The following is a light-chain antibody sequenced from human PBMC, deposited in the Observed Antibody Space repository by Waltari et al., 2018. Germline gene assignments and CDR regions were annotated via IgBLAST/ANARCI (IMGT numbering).Light chain of an antibody. J-gene: IGLJ2*01. Sequence: QSALTQPPSASGSPGQSVTISCTGTSSDVGGYNYVSWYQQHPGKAPKLMIYEVSKRTSGVPDRFSGSTSGNAASLTFSGLQAEDEADYYCSSYAGSHNWVFGGGTKLTVL. CDR1: SSDVGGYNY. CDR3: SSYAGSHNWV. CDR2: EVS. V-gene: IGLV2-8*01.